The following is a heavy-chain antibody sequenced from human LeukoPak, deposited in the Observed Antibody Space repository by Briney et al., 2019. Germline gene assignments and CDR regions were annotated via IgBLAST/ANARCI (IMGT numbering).Heavy chain of an antibody. D-gene: IGHD3-16*01. CDR2: IYYSGST. Sequence: PSETLSLTCTVSGGSISSYYWSWIRQPPGKGLEWIGYIYYSGSTNYNPSLKSRVTISVDTSKNQFSLKLSSVTAADMAVYYCARVPVTDYVWGSSLGAFDIWGQGTMVTVSS. CDR1: GGSISSYY. J-gene: IGHJ3*02. V-gene: IGHV4-59*01. CDR3: ARVPVTDYVWGSSLGAFDI.